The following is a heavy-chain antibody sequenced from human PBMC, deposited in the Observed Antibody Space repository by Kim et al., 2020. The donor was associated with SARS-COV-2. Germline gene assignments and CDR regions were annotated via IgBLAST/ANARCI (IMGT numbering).Heavy chain of an antibody. CDR3: ARHCSGGSCYSWYFDY. D-gene: IGHD2-15*01. CDR1: GGSISRGGYY. J-gene: IGHJ4*02. CDR2: IYYSGST. V-gene: IGHV4-31*03. Sequence: SETLSLTCTVSGGSISRGGYYWSWIRQHPGKGLEWIGYIYYSGSTYYNPSLKSRVTISVDTSKNQFSLKLSSVTAADTAVYYCARHCSGGSCYSWYFDYWGQGTLVTVSS.